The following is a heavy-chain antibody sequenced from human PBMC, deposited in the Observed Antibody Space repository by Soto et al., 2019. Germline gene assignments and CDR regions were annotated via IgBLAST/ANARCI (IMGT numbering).Heavy chain of an antibody. V-gene: IGHV4-30-4*01. CDR1: GGSISSRDYY. D-gene: IGHD1-26*01. CDR2: IYYSEST. J-gene: IGHJ3*02. Sequence: PSQPLPLPWTVFGGSISSRDYYRIWIRQPPWKGLDWIWYIYYSESTYYNPSLKSRVTLSVDTSKNQFSLKLSSVTAADTAVYYFARGLVGATRDDAFDIWGQGT. CDR3: ARGLVGATRDDAFDI.